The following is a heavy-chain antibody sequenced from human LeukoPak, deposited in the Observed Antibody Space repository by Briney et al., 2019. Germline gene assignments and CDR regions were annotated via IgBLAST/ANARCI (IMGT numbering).Heavy chain of an antibody. J-gene: IGHJ5*02. D-gene: IGHD6-19*01. V-gene: IGHV4-59*12. CDR1: SGPFYSYY. CDR2: HYDSGST. CDR3: AREWDSSGWSDWFDP. Sequence: SETLSLTCTVSSGPFYSYYWSWIRQAPGKGLEWIGYHYDSGSTHYNPSLKSRVTISLDTSKNQFSLKLSSVTAADTAVYYCAREWDSSGWSDWFDPWGQGTLVTVSS.